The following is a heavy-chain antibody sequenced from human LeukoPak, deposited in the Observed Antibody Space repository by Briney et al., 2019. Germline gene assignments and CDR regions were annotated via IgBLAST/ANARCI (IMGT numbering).Heavy chain of an antibody. V-gene: IGHV4-59*08. Sequence: SETLSLTCTVSGGSISSYYWSWIRQPAGKGLEWIGEINHSGSTNYNPSLRTRVTISVDASRNQFSLNLSSVTAADTAVYYCARWSGSVTARNYYYYMDVWGEGTTVTVSS. CDR3: ARWSGSVTARNYYYYMDV. CDR2: INHSGST. CDR1: GGSISSYY. D-gene: IGHD6-6*01. J-gene: IGHJ6*03.